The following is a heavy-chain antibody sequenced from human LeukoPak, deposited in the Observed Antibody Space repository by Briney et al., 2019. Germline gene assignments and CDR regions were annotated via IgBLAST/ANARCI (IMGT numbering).Heavy chain of an antibody. Sequence: SETLSLTCTVSGYCISSGYYWGWIRQPPGKGLEWIGSIYHSGRTFYNPSLKSRVTISVDTSKNQFSLKLTSVTAADTAVYYCTRLGIEPRGFDNWGQGTLVTVSS. D-gene: IGHD3-10*01. CDR1: GYCISSGYY. CDR3: TRLGIEPRGFDN. V-gene: IGHV4-38-2*02. CDR2: IYHSGRT. J-gene: IGHJ4*02.